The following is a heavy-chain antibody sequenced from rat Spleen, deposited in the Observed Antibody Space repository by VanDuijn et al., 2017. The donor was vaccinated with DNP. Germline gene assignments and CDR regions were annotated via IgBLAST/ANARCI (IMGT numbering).Heavy chain of an antibody. CDR2: ISYSGTT. V-gene: IGHV3-1*01. CDR3: ARETQWGYFDY. J-gene: IGHJ2*01. Sequence: EVQLQESGPGLVKPSQSLSLTCSVTGYSITRNYWAWIRKGLGNKMEWMGYISYSGTTGYNPSLKSRISITRDTSKNQFLLQLNSVTTEDTATYYCARETQWGYFDYWGQGVMVTVSS. CDR1: GYSITRNY. D-gene: IGHD1-1*01.